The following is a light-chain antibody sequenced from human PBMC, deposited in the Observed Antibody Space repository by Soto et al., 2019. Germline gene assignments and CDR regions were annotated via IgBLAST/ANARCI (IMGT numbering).Light chain of an antibody. J-gene: IGKJ4*01. CDR1: QSVSNN. V-gene: IGKV3-15*01. Sequence: ELVMTQSPATLSVSPGERATLSCRASQSVSNNLAWYQQKPGQAPKLLMYGTSTRATGIPARFSGSGSGTEFTLTISNLQSEDFAVYYCQQYNEWPPLTFGGGTKVDIK. CDR3: QQYNEWPPLT. CDR2: GTS.